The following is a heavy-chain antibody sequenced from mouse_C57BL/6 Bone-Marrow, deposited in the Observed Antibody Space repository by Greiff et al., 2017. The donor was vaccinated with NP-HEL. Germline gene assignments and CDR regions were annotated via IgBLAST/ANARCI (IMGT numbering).Heavy chain of an antibody. V-gene: IGHV5-17*01. CDR3: ARPPDYYGSSIFDY. CDR2: ISSGSSTI. J-gene: IGHJ2*01. CDR1: GFTFSDYG. D-gene: IGHD1-1*01. Sequence: EVQLVESGGGLVKPGGSLKLSCAASGFTFSDYGMHWVRQAPEKGLEWVAYISSGSSTIYYADTVKGRFTISRDNAKNTLFLQMTSLRSEDTAMYYCARPPDYYGSSIFDYWGQGTTLTVSS.